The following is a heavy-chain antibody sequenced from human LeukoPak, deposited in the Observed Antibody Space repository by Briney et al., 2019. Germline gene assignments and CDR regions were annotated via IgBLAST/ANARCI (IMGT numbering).Heavy chain of an antibody. Sequence: PGGSLRLSCAASGFTFSSYSMNWVRQAPGKGLEWVSSITSSSSYIYYTDSVKGRFTISRDNAKNSLYLQMDSLRAEDTAVYYCARDRGTYNYCYYGMDVWGQGTTVTVSS. CDR1: GFTFSSYS. CDR3: ARDRGTYNYCYYGMDV. V-gene: IGHV3-21*01. D-gene: IGHD1-26*01. CDR2: ITSSSSYI. J-gene: IGHJ6*02.